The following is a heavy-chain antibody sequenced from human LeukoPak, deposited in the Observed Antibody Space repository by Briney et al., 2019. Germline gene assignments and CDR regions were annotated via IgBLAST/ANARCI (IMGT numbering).Heavy chain of an antibody. CDR3: ARVGSGWYYYYYYMDV. CDR2: IYYSGST. D-gene: IGHD6-19*01. CDR1: GGSISSSSYY. Sequence: SETLSLTCTVSGGSISSSSYYWGWIRQPPGKGLEWIGSIYYSGSTYYNPSLKSRVTISVDTSKNQFSLKLSSVTAADTAVYYCARVGSGWYYYYYYMDVWGKGTTVTISS. J-gene: IGHJ6*03. V-gene: IGHV4-39*01.